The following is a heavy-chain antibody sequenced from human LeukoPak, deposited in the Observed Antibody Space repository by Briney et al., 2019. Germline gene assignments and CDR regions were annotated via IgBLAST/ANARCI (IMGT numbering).Heavy chain of an antibody. V-gene: IGHV3-33*01. CDR1: GFTFSSYG. Sequence: HPGRSLRLSCAASGFTFSSYGMHWVRQAPGKGLEWVAVIWYDGSNKYYADSVKGRFTISRDNSKNTLYLQMNSLRAEDTAVYYCARANCSGGSCYPPYYYGMDVWGKGTTVTVSS. CDR3: ARANCSGGSCYPPYYYGMDV. D-gene: IGHD2-15*01. CDR2: IWYDGSNK. J-gene: IGHJ6*04.